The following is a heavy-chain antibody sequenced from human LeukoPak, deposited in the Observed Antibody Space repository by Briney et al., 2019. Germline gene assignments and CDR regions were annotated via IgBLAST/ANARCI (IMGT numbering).Heavy chain of an antibody. CDR3: ATAGVGDLYNWFDP. V-gene: IGHV4-59*01. CDR2: IHYSGST. Sequence: SETLSLTCAVYGGSFSGYYWHWIRQPPGKGLEWIGYIHYSGSTDYNPSLKSRVTIPLDTSKNQFSLKLSSVTAADTAVYYCATAGVGDLYNWFDPWGQGTLVTVSS. D-gene: IGHD3-10*01. J-gene: IGHJ5*02. CDR1: GGSFSGYY.